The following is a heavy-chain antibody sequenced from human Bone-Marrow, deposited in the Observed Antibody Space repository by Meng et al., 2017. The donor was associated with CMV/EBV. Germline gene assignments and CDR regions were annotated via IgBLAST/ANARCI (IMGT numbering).Heavy chain of an antibody. CDR2: ISYDGSNK. Sequence: GGSLRLSCAASGFTFSSYAMHWVRQAPGKGLEWVAVISYDGSNKYYADSVKGRFTISRDNSKNTLYLQMNSLRAEDTAVYYCARARTPCSSTSCYTVDAFDIWGQGKMVTVSS. J-gene: IGHJ3*02. V-gene: IGHV3-30*04. D-gene: IGHD2-2*02. CDR1: GFTFSSYA. CDR3: ARARTPCSSTSCYTVDAFDI.